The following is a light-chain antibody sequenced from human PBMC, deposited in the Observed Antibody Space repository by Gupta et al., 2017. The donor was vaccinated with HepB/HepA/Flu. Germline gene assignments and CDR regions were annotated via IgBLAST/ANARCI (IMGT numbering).Light chain of an antibody. CDR2: RDS. V-gene: IGLV3-1*01. J-gene: IGLJ2*01. CDR3: QAWDSGTVV. Sequence: SHNLTQAPSVSVSSAQTSSTTCSGDKLGDKYACWYQQKPGQSPLLVIYRDSKRPSGIPERFSGSNSGNTATLTISGTQAMDEADYYCQAWDSGTVVFGGGTKLTVL. CDR1: KLGDKY.